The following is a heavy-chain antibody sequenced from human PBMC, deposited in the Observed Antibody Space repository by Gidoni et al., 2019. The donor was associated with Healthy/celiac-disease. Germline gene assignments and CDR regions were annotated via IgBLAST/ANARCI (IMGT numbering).Heavy chain of an antibody. Sequence: QVQLQESGPGLVKPSETLSLTCTVSGGSISSYYWSWIRQPPGKGLEWIGYIYYSGSTNYNPSLKSRVTISVDTSKNQFSLKLSSVTAADTAVYYCARDRRDYYDSSGYYYYYYYGMDVWGQGTTVTVSS. V-gene: IGHV4-59*01. CDR1: GGSISSYY. D-gene: IGHD3-22*01. CDR3: ARDRRDYYDSSGYYYYYYYGMDV. CDR2: IYYSGST. J-gene: IGHJ6*02.